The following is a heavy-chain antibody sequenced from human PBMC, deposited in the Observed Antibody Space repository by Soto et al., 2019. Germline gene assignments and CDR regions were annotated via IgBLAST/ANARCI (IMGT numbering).Heavy chain of an antibody. CDR3: ARNMAY. CDR2: VYDSGST. V-gene: IGHV4-4*09. Sequence: SETLSLTCTVSGGSISDYYWSWIRQPPGKGLEWIGYVYDSGSTRYNPSLNSRVTISVDTSKNQFSLNLRSVTAADTAVYYCARNMAYWGQGTLVTVSS. D-gene: IGHD3-10*01. J-gene: IGHJ4*02. CDR1: GGSISDYY.